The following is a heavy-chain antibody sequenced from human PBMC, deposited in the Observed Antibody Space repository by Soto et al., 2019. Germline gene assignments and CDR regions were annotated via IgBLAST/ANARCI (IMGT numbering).Heavy chain of an antibody. J-gene: IGHJ4*02. D-gene: IGHD6-19*01. CDR1: GYTFTSYG. CDR2: ISAYNGNT. Sequence: QVKLVQSGAEVKKPGASVKVSCKASGYTFTSYGISWVRQAPGQGLEWMGWISAYNGNTNYAQKLQGRVTMHTDTSTRAAYMELRSLRSDDTAVYSCARDYPRLVPLESFDYWRQGTLVTVSS. V-gene: IGHV1-18*01. CDR3: ARDYPRLVPLESFDY.